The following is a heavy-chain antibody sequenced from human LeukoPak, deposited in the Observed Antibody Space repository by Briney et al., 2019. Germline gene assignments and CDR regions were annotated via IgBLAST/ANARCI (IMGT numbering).Heavy chain of an antibody. V-gene: IGHV6-1*01. D-gene: IGHD2/OR15-2a*01. Sequence: SQTLSLTCAISGDSVSSNSAVWNWIRQSPSRGLEWLGRTYYRYKWYTVYAMSVKSRISINPDTSKNQFSLQLNSVTPEDTAVYYCARGASAFIPWGQGTLVTVSS. CDR2: TYYRYKWYT. CDR1: GDSVSSNSAV. CDR3: ARGASAFIP. J-gene: IGHJ5*02.